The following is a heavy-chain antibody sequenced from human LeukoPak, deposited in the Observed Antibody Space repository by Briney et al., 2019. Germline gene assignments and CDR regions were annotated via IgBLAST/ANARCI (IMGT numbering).Heavy chain of an antibody. J-gene: IGHJ5*02. V-gene: IGHV1-46*01. D-gene: IGHD3-10*01. CDR1: GYTFTSYY. Sequence: SSVNVSCKASGYTFTSYYMHWVRQAPGQGLEGMGIINPSGCSTSYAQKFHGRVTMTRDTSTSTVYMELTSLRSQDTTVYYCARGQYGSGNNWLDPWGQGTLVTVS. CDR3: ARGQYGSGNNWLDP. CDR2: INPSGCST.